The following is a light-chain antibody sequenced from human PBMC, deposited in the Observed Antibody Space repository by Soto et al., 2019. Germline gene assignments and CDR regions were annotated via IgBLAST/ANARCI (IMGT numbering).Light chain of an antibody. J-gene: IGKJ1*01. Sequence: EIVLTQSPGTLSLSPGERATLSCRASQSVTSNYLAWYQQKPGQAPRILIFAASSRATGIPDRFSGSGSGTEFTLTITSLQPDDFATYYCHQYNRFPRTFGQGTKVDIK. CDR3: HQYNRFPRT. CDR1: QSVTSNY. V-gene: IGKV3-20*01. CDR2: AAS.